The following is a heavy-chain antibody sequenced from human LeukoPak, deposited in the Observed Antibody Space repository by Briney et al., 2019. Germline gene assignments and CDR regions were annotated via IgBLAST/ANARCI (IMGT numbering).Heavy chain of an antibody. CDR3: VREKYCTPTDCLHGRFYFNC. J-gene: IGHJ4*02. D-gene: IGHD2-8*01. CDR1: GFAFSTYN. Sequence: GGSLRLSCAASGFAFSTYNMHWVRQASGKGLEWVAVISYDGRNENHAESVKGRFTISRDNSKNTLYLQMNTLRTEDTALYYCVREKYCTPTDCLHGRFYFNCWGQGTLVTVSS. CDR2: ISYDGRNE. V-gene: IGHV3-30*04.